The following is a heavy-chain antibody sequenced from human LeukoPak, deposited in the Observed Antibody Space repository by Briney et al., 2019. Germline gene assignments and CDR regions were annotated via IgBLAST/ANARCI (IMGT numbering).Heavy chain of an antibody. CDR2: ISGSGGST. CDR1: GFTFSSYA. CDR3: AKSAACSSTSCAMGDAFDI. Sequence: GGSLRLSCAASGFTFSSYAMSWVRQAPGKGLEWVSAISGSGGSTYYADSVKGRFTISRDNSKNTLHLQMNSLRAEDTAVYYCAKSAACSSTSCAMGDAFDIWGQGTMVTVSS. V-gene: IGHV3-23*01. D-gene: IGHD2-2*01. J-gene: IGHJ3*02.